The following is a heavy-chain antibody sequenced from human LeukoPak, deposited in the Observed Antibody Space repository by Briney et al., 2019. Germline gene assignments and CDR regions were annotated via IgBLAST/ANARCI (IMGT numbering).Heavy chain of an antibody. V-gene: IGHV3-48*03. CDR1: GFTFSSYD. D-gene: IGHD3-9*01. Sequence: PGGSLRLSCAASGFTFSSYDMNWVRQAPGKGLEWVSYISSSGSAIYYADSVKGRFTISRDNAKNSLYLQMNSLRAEDTAVYYCARDGYFGRRPSPSNWGQGTLVTVSS. J-gene: IGHJ4*02. CDR2: ISSSGSAI. CDR3: ARDGYFGRRPSPSN.